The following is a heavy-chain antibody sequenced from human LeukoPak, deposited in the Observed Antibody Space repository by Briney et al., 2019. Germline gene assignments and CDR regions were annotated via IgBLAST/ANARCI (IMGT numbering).Heavy chain of an antibody. CDR1: GYTFTSYD. J-gene: IGHJ6*03. CDR3: ARARRGYYYYYYHMDV. Sequence: ASVKVSCKASGYTFTSYDINWVRQATVQGLEWMGWMNPNSGNTGYAQKFQGRVTMTRNTSISTAYMELSSLRSEDTAVYYCARARRGYYYYYYHMDVWGKGTTVTVSS. D-gene: IGHD3-10*01. V-gene: IGHV1-8*01. CDR2: MNPNSGNT.